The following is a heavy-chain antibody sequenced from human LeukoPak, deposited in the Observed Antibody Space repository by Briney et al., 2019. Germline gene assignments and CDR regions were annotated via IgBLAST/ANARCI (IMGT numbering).Heavy chain of an antibody. V-gene: IGHV1-69*13. CDR2: IIPIFGTA. J-gene: IGHJ5*02. CDR3: ARVVVAGPGWHNWFDP. Sequence: SVKVSCKASGGTFSSYAISWVRQAPGQGLEWMGGIIPIFGTANYSQKFQGRVTITADESTSTAYMELSSLRSEDTAVYYCARVVVAGPGWHNWFDPWGQGTLVTVSS. CDR1: GGTFSSYA. D-gene: IGHD2-15*01.